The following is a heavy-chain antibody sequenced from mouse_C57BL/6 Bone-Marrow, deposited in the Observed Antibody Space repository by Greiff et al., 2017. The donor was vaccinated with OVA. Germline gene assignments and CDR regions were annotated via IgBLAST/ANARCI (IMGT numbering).Heavy chain of an antibody. Sequence: QVQLQQPGAELVMPGASVKLSCKASGYTFTSYWMHWVKQRPGQGLEWIGEIDPSDSYTNYNQKFKGKSTFTVDKSSSTAYMQLSSLTSEDSAVYYGARGDFDVWGTGTTVTVSS. CDR3: ARGDFDV. J-gene: IGHJ1*03. CDR2: IDPSDSYT. CDR1: GYTFTSYW. V-gene: IGHV1-69*01.